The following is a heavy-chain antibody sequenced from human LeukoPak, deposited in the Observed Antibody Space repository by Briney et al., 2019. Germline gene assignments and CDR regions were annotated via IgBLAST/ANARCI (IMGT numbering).Heavy chain of an antibody. CDR3: ARAGDSSSWYEGGYYFDY. J-gene: IGHJ4*02. D-gene: IGHD6-13*01. CDR2: IYTSGST. V-gene: IGHV4-4*07. CDR1: GGSISSYY. Sequence: KPSETLSLTCTVSGGSISSYYWSWIRQPAGKGLEWIGRIYTSGSTNYNPSLKSRVTMSIDTSKNQFSLKLSSVTAADTAVYYCARAGDSSSWYEGGYYFDYWGQGTLVTVSS.